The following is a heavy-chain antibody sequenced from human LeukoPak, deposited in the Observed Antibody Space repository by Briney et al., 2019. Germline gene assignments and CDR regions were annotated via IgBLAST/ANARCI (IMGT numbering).Heavy chain of an antibody. J-gene: IGHJ5*02. Sequence: PSETLSLTCTVSGGSISSSSYYWGWLRQPPGKGLEWIGSIYYSGSTYYNPSLKSRVTISVDTSKNQFSLKLSSVTAADTAVYYCARDYGNYEAWFDPWGQGTLVTVSS. CDR1: GGSISSSSYY. CDR3: ARDYGNYEAWFDP. V-gene: IGHV4-39*07. CDR2: IYYSGST. D-gene: IGHD4-11*01.